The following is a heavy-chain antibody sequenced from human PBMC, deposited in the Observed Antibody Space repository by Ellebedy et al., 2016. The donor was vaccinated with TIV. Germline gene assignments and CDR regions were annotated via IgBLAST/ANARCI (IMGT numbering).Heavy chain of an antibody. CDR1: GGSISSYY. D-gene: IGHD5-12*01. Sequence: SETLSLTXTVSGGSISSYYWSWIRQPPGKGLEWIGFIYYSGSTNYNPSLKSRVTMSVDTSKNQFSLGLRSVTAADTAVYYCARSLRGDGGYDFGLEIWGQGTAVTVSS. J-gene: IGHJ3*02. CDR3: ARSLRGDGGYDFGLEI. CDR2: IYYSGST. V-gene: IGHV4-59*12.